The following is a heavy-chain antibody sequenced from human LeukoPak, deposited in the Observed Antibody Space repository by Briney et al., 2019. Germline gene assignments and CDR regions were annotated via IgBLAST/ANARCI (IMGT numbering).Heavy chain of an antibody. Sequence: PGGSLRLSCAASGFTFSDYYMSWIRQAPGKGLEWVSHIRSSGSTIYYADFVKGRFTLSRDNAKNSLYLQMASLRAEDTAVYYCVRAGGSSWSDYWGQGTLLIVSS. CDR2: IRSSGSTI. J-gene: IGHJ4*02. CDR3: VRAGGSSWSDY. D-gene: IGHD6-13*01. CDR1: GFTFSDYY. V-gene: IGHV3-11*04.